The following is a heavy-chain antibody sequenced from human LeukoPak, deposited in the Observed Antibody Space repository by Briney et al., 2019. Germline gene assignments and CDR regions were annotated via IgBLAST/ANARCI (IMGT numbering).Heavy chain of an antibody. J-gene: IGHJ5*02. CDR3: ARGGVRYSGYCSGGSCLDWFDP. V-gene: IGHV1-18*01. D-gene: IGHD2-15*01. Sequence: ASVKVSFKASGYTFTSYGISWVRQAPGQGLEWMGWISAYNGNTNYAQKLQGRVTMTTDTSTSTAYMELRSLRSDDTAVYYCARGGVRYSGYCSGGSCLDWFDPWGQGTLVTVSS. CDR1: GYTFTSYG. CDR2: ISAYNGNT.